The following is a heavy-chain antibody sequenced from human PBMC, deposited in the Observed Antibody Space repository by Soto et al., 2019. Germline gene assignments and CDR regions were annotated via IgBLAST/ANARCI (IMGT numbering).Heavy chain of an antibody. Sequence: ASVKVSCKASGYTFTGYYMHWVRQAPGQGLEWMGWINPNSGGTNYAQKFQGRVTMTRDTSISTAYMELSRLRSDDTAVYYCARGRRYCSSTSCYPDNWFDPWGQGTPVTVSS. J-gene: IGHJ5*02. V-gene: IGHV1-2*02. CDR3: ARGRRYCSSTSCYPDNWFDP. CDR1: GYTFTGYY. D-gene: IGHD2-2*01. CDR2: INPNSGGT.